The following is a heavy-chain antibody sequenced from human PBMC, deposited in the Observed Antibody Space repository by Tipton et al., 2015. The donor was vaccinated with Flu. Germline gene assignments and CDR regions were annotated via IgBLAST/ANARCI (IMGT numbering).Heavy chain of an antibody. CDR1: GDSISSDYY. D-gene: IGHD4-11*01. Sequence: LRLSCAVSGDSISSDYYWGWIRQFPGKGLEWIGTVSRTGSTIYNPSLKSRVTISIDRSKNQFSLNLKSVTAGDMAVYYCARRDHSNYVSDPKSWFDPWGQGTLVAVSS. V-gene: IGHV4-38-2*01. CDR2: VSRTGST. CDR3: ARRDHSNYVSDPKSWFDP. J-gene: IGHJ5*02.